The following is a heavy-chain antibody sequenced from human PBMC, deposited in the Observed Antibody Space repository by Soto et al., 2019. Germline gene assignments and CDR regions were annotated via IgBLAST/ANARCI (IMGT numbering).Heavy chain of an antibody. V-gene: IGHV4-30-2*01. CDR2: IYHSGST. CDR1: GGSISSVGYS. CDR3: ARGRRGDYYYYYGMDV. Sequence: QLQLQESGSGLVKPSQTLSLTCAVSGGSISSVGYSWSWIRQPPGKGLEWIGYIYHSGSTYYNPSLKSRVTISVDRSKNQFSLKLSSVTAADTAVYYCARGRRGDYYYYYGMDVWGQGTTVTVSS. D-gene: IGHD2-21*02. J-gene: IGHJ6*02.